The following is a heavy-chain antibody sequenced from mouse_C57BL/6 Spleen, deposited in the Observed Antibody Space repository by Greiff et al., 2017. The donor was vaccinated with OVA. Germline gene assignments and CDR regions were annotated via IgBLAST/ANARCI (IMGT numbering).Heavy chain of an antibody. CDR3: ATSEGLFPWFAY. CDR2: IWSDGST. D-gene: IGHD1-1*02. Sequence: VQVVESGPGLVAPSQSLSITCTVSGFSLTSYGVHWVRQPPGKGLEWLVVIWSDGSTTYNSALKSSLSISKDNSKSQVFLKMNSLQTDDTAMYYCATSEGLFPWFAYWGQGTLVTVSA. V-gene: IGHV2-6*03. J-gene: IGHJ3*01. CDR1: GFSLTSYG.